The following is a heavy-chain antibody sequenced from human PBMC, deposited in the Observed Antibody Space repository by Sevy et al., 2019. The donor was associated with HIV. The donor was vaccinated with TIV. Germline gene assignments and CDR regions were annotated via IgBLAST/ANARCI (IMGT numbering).Heavy chain of an antibody. Sequence: GGSLRLSCAASGFTFSDYYMSWVRQAPGKGLEWVSVIYSGGSTYYADSVKGRFTISRDNSKNTLYLQMNSLRAEDTAVYYCARGVARALFDYWGQGTLVTVSS. D-gene: IGHD2-15*01. J-gene: IGHJ4*02. CDR1: GFTFSDYY. CDR2: IYSGGST. CDR3: ARGVARALFDY. V-gene: IGHV3-53*01.